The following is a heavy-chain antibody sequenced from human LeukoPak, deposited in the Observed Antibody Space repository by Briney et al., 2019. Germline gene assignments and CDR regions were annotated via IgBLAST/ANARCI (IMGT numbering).Heavy chain of an antibody. CDR3: ARSGYSGYYYYVDV. Sequence: SETPSLTSIVSRGSTSSYYWSWIRQPPGQGLERIGYIYYSGSTNYTPSPKSRVTISVDTSKNQFSLKLSSVTAADTAVYYCARSGYSGYYYYVDVWGKGTTVTVSS. CDR2: IYYSGST. D-gene: IGHD5-12*01. J-gene: IGHJ6*03. V-gene: IGHV4-59*01. CDR1: RGSTSSYY.